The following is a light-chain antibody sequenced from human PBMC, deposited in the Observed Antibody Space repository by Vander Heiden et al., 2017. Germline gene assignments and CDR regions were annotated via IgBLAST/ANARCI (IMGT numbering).Light chain of an antibody. CDR2: SNN. J-gene: IGLJ3*02. V-gene: IGLV1-44*01. Sequence: QSVLTQPPPASGTPGQRFTIPCSGRSSNTGSNPVNCYQQLAGTAPKLLIYSNNQRPSGVPDRFSGSKSGTSASLAISGLQSEDEADYYCAAWDDSLNGWVFGGGTKLTVL. CDR1: SSNTGSNP. CDR3: AAWDDSLNGWV.